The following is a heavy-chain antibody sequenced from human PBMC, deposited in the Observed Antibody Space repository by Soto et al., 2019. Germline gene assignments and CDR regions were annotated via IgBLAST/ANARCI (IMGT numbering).Heavy chain of an antibody. CDR1: GGSISRSNW. CDR3: AREEIYCSGGSCYDLPGYYGMDL. J-gene: IGHJ6*02. V-gene: IGHV4-4*02. D-gene: IGHD2-15*01. CDR2: IYHSGST. Sequence: PSETLSLTCAVSGGSISRSNWWSWARQPPGKGLEWIGEIYHSGSTNYNPSLKSRVTISVDKSKNQFSLKLSSVTAADTAVYYCAREEIYCSGGSCYDLPGYYGMDLWGQGTTGT.